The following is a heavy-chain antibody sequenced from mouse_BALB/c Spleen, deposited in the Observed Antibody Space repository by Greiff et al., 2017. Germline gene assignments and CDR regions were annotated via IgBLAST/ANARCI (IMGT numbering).Heavy chain of an antibody. J-gene: IGHJ3*01. CDR2: ISSGGSYT. Sequence: EVQVVESGGDLVKPGGSLKLSCAASGFTFSSYGMSWVRQTPDKRLEWVATISSGGSYTYYPDSVKGRFTISRDNAKNTLYLQMSSLKSEDTAMYYCARHRSDYDWFAYWGQGTLVTVSA. V-gene: IGHV5-6*01. CDR1: GFTFSSYG. D-gene: IGHD2-4*01. CDR3: ARHRSDYDWFAY.